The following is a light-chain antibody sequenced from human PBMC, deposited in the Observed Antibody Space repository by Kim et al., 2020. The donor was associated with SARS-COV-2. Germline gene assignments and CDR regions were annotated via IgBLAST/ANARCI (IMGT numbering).Light chain of an antibody. Sequence: GSRGRTASITCSGDEWGDKYACWYQQKPGQSPVLVIYQDSKRPSGIPERFSGSNSGNTATLTISGTQAMDEADYYCQAWDSSTVVFGGGTQLTVL. J-gene: IGLJ2*01. CDR1: EWGDKY. CDR2: QDS. CDR3: QAWDSSTVV. V-gene: IGLV3-1*01.